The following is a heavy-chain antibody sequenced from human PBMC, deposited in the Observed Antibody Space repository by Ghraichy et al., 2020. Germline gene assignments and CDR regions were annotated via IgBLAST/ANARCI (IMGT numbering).Heavy chain of an antibody. CDR2: ISWNSGSI. Sequence: GGSLRLSCAASGFTFDDYAMHWVRQAPGKGLEWVSGISWNSGSIGYADSVKGRFTISRDNAKNSLYLQMNSLRAEDTALYYCAKDIGVVPAAPGDYWGQGTLVTVSS. J-gene: IGHJ4*02. D-gene: IGHD2-2*01. CDR1: GFTFDDYA. CDR3: AKDIGVVPAAPGDY. V-gene: IGHV3-9*01.